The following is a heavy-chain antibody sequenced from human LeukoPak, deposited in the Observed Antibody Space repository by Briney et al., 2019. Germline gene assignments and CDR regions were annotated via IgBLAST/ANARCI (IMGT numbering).Heavy chain of an antibody. CDR1: GGSFSGYY. CDR3: ARGGVLRYSAGGVYYYGMDV. CDR2: INHSGST. V-gene: IGHV4-34*01. Sequence: SETLSLTCAVYGGSFSGYYWSWIRQPPGKWLEWIGEINHSGSTNYTPSLKSRVTISVDTSKIQFSLKLSSVTAADTAVYYCARGGVLRYSAGGVYYYGMDVWGKGTTVTVSS. J-gene: IGHJ6*04. D-gene: IGHD3-9*01.